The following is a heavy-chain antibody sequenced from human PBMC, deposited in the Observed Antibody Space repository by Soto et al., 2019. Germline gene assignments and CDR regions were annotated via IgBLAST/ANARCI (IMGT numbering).Heavy chain of an antibody. Sequence: SETLSLTCTVSGGSISSSSYYWGWIRQPPGKGLEWIGSIYYSESTYYNPSLKSRVTISVDTSKNQFSLKLSSVTAADTAVYYCARQASGGYSYGYYFDYWGQGTLVTVSS. V-gene: IGHV4-39*01. CDR3: ARQASGGYSYGYYFDY. CDR1: GGSISSSSYY. CDR2: IYYSEST. J-gene: IGHJ4*02. D-gene: IGHD5-18*01.